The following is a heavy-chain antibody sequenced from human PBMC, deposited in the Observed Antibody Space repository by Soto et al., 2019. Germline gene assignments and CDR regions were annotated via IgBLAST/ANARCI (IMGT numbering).Heavy chain of an antibody. CDR2: INAGNGNT. CDR1: GYTFTSYA. Sequence: QVQLVQSGAEVKKPGASVKVSCKAFGYTFTSYAIHWVRQAPGQRLEWMGWINAGNGNTKYSQKFQGRVTITRDTSASTAYMELTSLRSEDTAVYYWARDLAHDIPDYWGQGTLVTVSS. V-gene: IGHV1-3*01. J-gene: IGHJ4*02. D-gene: IGHD3-9*01. CDR3: ARDLAHDIPDY.